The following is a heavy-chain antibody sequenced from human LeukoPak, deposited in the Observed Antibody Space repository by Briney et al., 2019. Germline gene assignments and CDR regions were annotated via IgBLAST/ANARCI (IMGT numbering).Heavy chain of an antibody. CDR3: ARDPPPNTYYYGSGAQGDY. CDR2: INPNSGGT. CDR1: GYTFTGYY. D-gene: IGHD3-10*01. J-gene: IGHJ4*02. Sequence: ASVKVSCKASGYTFTGYYMHWVRQAPGQGLEWMGWINPNSGGTNYAQKFQGRVTMARDTSISTAYMELSRLRSDDTAVYYCARDPPPNTYYYGSGAQGDYWGQGTLVAVSS. V-gene: IGHV1-2*02.